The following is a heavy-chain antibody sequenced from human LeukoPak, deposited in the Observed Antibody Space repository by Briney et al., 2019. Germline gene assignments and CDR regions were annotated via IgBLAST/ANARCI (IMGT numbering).Heavy chain of an antibody. CDR2: INHSGST. CDR3: ARDGDYFPYYYGMDV. J-gene: IGHJ6*02. CDR1: GGSFSGFH. V-gene: IGHV4-34*01. D-gene: IGHD4-17*01. Sequence: SETLSLTCAVYGGSFSGFHWSWIRQPPGKGLEWIGEINHSGSTNYNPSLKSRVTISVDTSKNQFSLKLSSVTAADTAVYYCARDGDYFPYYYGMDVWGQGTTVTVSS.